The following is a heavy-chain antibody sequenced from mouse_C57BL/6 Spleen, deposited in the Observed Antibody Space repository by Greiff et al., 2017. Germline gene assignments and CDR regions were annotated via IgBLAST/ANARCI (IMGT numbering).Heavy chain of an antibody. Sequence: VQLKESGAELVRPGASVKLSCTASGFNIKDDYMHWVKQRPEQGLEWIGWIDPENGDTEYASKFQGKATLTTDTSSNTAYLHLSRLTSEDTAVYYCTLYYYGTSLYAMDYWGQGTSVTVSS. J-gene: IGHJ4*01. CDR3: TLYYYGTSLYAMDY. CDR2: IDPENGDT. V-gene: IGHV14-4*01. D-gene: IGHD1-1*01. CDR1: GFNIKDDY.